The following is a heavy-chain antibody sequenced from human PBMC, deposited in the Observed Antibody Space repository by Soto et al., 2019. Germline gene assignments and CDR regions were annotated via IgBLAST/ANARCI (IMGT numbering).Heavy chain of an antibody. D-gene: IGHD6-19*01. CDR3: AREYSGSGWYGTGDY. J-gene: IGHJ4*02. CDR2: IYSGGST. CDR1: GFTVSSNY. Sequence: EVQLVESGGGLIQPGGSLRLSCAASGFTVSSNYMSWVRQAPGKGLEWVSVIYSGGSTYYADSVKGRFTISRDNSKNTLYLQMNSLRLEDTAVYYCAREYSGSGWYGTGDYWGPGTLVTVSS. V-gene: IGHV3-66*03.